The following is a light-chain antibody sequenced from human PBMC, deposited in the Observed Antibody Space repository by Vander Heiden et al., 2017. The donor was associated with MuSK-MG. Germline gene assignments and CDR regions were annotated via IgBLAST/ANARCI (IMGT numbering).Light chain of an antibody. V-gene: IGKV3-15*01. CDR3: QQYNNWPVT. CDR1: QSVAIN. CDR2: HSS. J-gene: IGKJ1*01. Sequence: EIVMTQSPATLSVSPGERATLSCRASQSVAINLAWYQQKPGQAPRLLISHSSTRATGIPARFSGSGSGTEFTLTISSLQSEDFAVYYCQQYNNWPVTFGHGTKVEIK.